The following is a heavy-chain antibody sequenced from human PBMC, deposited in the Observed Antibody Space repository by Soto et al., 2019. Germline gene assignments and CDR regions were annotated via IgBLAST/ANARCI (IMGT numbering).Heavy chain of an antibody. Sequence: PGGSLRLSCAASGFTVSSNYMSWVRQAPGKGLEWVSVIYSGGSTYYADSVKGRFTISRDNSKNTLYLQMNSLRAEDTAVYYCARDCGGDCYPDYYYGMDVWGRGTTVTVSS. V-gene: IGHV3-53*01. CDR3: ARDCGGDCYPDYYYGMDV. J-gene: IGHJ6*02. CDR2: IYSGGST. D-gene: IGHD2-21*02. CDR1: GFTVSSNY.